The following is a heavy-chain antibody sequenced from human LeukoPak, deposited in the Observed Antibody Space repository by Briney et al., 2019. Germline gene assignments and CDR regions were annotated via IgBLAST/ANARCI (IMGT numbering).Heavy chain of an antibody. Sequence: GGSLRLSCAASGFTFSSYAMSWVRQAPGKGLEWVSVISGSGGSKYYADSVKGRFTISRDNSKNTLYLQMNSLRAEDTAVYYCAKGGITMVRGVIRRSYYYGMDVWGQGTTVTVSS. V-gene: IGHV3-23*01. CDR2: ISGSGGSK. J-gene: IGHJ6*02. D-gene: IGHD3-10*01. CDR1: GFTFSSYA. CDR3: AKGGITMVRGVIRRSYYYGMDV.